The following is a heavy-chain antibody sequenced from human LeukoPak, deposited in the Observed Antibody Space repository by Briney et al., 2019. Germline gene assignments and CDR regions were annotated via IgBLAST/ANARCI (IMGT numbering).Heavy chain of an antibody. D-gene: IGHD2-2*01. V-gene: IGHV3-7*04. CDR3: ARSTSWYHKFDY. Sequence: GGALRLSCAASGFTFSRYWMSWVRQAPGKGLAWVDSINQDGSERYYVDSVKGRFTISSDNAKNSVYVQMNSLRAEDTAVFYCARSTSWYHKFDYWGQGTLVTVSS. CDR1: GFTFSRYW. CDR2: INQDGSER. J-gene: IGHJ4*02.